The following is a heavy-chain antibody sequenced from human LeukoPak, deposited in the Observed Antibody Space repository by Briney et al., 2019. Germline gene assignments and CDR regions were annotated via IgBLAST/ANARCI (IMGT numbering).Heavy chain of an antibody. CDR2: ISGSGGST. D-gene: IGHD2-2*01. Sequence: GGSLRLSCAASGFTFSSYAMGWARQAPGKGLEWVSAISGSGGSTYYADSVKGRFTISRDNSKNTLYLQMNSLRAEDTAVYYCAKDSPSIYHGANYYYGMDVWGQGTTVTVSS. CDR3: AKDSPSIYHGANYYYGMDV. V-gene: IGHV3-23*01. J-gene: IGHJ6*02. CDR1: GFTFSSYA.